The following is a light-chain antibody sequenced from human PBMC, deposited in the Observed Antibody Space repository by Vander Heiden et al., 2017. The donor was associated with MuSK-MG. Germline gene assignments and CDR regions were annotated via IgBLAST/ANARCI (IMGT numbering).Light chain of an antibody. CDR2: DAS. Sequence: EIVLTHSPATLSLSPGERATLSCRASQSVSSYLAWYKQKPGQAPRLLIYDASNRATGIKARFSGSGDGTDVTLTISSRDPEDFAVYYCQQLNNCHPMNTFGGGTKLEIK. CDR3: QQLNNCHPMNT. CDR1: QSVSSY. V-gene: IGKV3-11*01. J-gene: IGKJ4*01.